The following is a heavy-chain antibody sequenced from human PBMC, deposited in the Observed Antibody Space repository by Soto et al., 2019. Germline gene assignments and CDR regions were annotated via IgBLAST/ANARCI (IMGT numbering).Heavy chain of an antibody. CDR2: IWYDGSNK. Sequence: QVQLVESGGGVVQPGRSLRLSCAASGFTFSSYGMHWVRQAPGKGLEWVAVIWYDGSNKYYADSVKGRFTISRDNSKNTLYLQMNSLRAEDTAVYYCARDSARFGELLFDYWCQGTLVTVSS. CDR1: GFTFSSYG. V-gene: IGHV3-33*01. CDR3: ARDSARFGELLFDY. J-gene: IGHJ4*02. D-gene: IGHD3-10*01.